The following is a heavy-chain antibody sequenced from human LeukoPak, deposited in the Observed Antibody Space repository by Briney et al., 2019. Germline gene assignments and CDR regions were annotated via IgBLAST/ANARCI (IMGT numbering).Heavy chain of an antibody. CDR1: GGSISSSSYY. Sequence: SETLSLTCTVSGGSISSSSYYWSWIRQPPGKGLEWIGYIYYSGSTNYNPSLKSRVTISVDTSKNQFSLKLSSVTAADTAVYYCARVQGDYVHFDYWGQGTLVTVSS. CDR2: IYYSGST. CDR3: ARVQGDYVHFDY. V-gene: IGHV4-61*01. J-gene: IGHJ4*02. D-gene: IGHD4-17*01.